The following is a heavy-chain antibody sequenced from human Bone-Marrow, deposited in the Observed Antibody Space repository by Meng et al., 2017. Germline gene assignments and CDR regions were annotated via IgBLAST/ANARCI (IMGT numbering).Heavy chain of an antibody. CDR3: ASSMTTVTAEIDY. J-gene: IGHJ4*02. D-gene: IGHD4-17*01. Sequence: QVQLQESGPGLVKPSQTLSLTCTVSGGSISSGDYYWSGIRQPPGKGLEWIGYIYYSGSTYYNPSLKSRVTISVETSKNQFSLKLSSVTAADTAVYYCASSMTTVTAEIDYWGQGTLVTVSS. CDR1: GGSISSGDYY. V-gene: IGHV4-30-4*01. CDR2: IYYSGST.